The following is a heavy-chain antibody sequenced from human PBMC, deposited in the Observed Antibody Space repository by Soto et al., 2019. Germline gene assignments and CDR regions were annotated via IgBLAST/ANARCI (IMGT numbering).Heavy chain of an antibody. CDR2: ISYDGSNK. CDR1: GFTFSSYG. V-gene: IGHV3-30*18. Sequence: PGGSLRLSCAASGFTFSSYGMHWVRQAPGKGLEWVAVISYDGSNKYYADSVKGRFTISRDNSKNTLYLQMNSLRAEDTAVYYCAKVLLHSPYYYYYGMDVWGQGTTVTVSS. D-gene: IGHD4-4*01. J-gene: IGHJ6*02. CDR3: AKVLLHSPYYYYYGMDV.